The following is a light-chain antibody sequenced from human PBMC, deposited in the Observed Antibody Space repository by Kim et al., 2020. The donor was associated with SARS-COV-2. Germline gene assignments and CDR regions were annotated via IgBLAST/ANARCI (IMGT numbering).Light chain of an antibody. CDR3: NSRDSTGTHWL. V-gene: IGLV3-19*01. Sequence: SSELTQDPAVSVALGQTVRITCQGDSLRSYYTSWYQQKSGQAPVLVIYATNTRPSGIPDRFSGSSSGNTASLPITGAQTEDEADYYCNSRDSTGTHWLFG. CDR1: SLRSYY. J-gene: IGLJ3*02. CDR2: ATN.